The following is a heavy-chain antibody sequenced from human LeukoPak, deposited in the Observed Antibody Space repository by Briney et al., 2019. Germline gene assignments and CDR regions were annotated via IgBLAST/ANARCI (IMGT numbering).Heavy chain of an antibody. CDR3: ASRARFDY. V-gene: IGHV3-30*04. CDR1: GFTFSSYA. J-gene: IGHJ4*02. D-gene: IGHD3-10*01. Sequence: GGSLRLSCAASGFTFSSYAMHWVRQAPGKGLEWVAVISYDGSNKYYADSVKGRFTISRDNSKNTLYLQMNSLRAEDTAVYYCASRARFDYWGQGTLVTVSS. CDR2: ISYDGSNK.